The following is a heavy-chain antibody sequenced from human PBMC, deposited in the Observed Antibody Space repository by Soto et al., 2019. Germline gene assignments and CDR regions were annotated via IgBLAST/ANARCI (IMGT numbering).Heavy chain of an antibody. V-gene: IGHV4-59*08. J-gene: IGHJ4*02. CDR3: ARHPTYDYGDYRDFDY. Sequence: SETLSLTCTVSCGSISSYYWSWIRQPPGKGLEWIGYIYYSGSTNYNPSLKSRVTISVDTSKNQFSLKLSSVTAADTAVYYCARHPTYDYGDYRDFDYWGQGTLVTVSS. CDR2: IYYSGST. CDR1: CGSISSYY. D-gene: IGHD4-17*01.